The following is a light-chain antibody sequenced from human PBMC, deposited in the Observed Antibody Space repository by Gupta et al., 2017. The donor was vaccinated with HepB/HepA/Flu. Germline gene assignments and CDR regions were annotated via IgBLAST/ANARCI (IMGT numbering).Light chain of an antibody. CDR3: HQYDSYPVT. Sequence: DIQMTQSPSTLSASFGDRVTITCRASQSISNLLAWYRTKAGKAPELLMYMASNLQSGVPSRFSGRGSGTEFTLTIDSLQPNDFATYYCHQYDSYPVTFGGGTKVEV. CDR1: QSISNL. J-gene: IGKJ4*01. CDR2: MAS. V-gene: IGKV1-5*03.